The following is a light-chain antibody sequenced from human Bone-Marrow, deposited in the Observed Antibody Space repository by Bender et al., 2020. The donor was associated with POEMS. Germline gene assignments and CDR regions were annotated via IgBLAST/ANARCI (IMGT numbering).Light chain of an antibody. CDR2: END. V-gene: IGLV1-51*01. CDR1: NSNIGNND. Sequence: QSVLTPPPSVSAAPGPKVTISCSGSNSNIGNNDVSWYQQLPGTAPKILIHENDKRPSGIPDRFSGSRSGTSATLGITGLQAGDEADYYCSSCSGTNPYVFGTGTRVSVL. CDR3: SSCSGTNPYV. J-gene: IGLJ1*01.